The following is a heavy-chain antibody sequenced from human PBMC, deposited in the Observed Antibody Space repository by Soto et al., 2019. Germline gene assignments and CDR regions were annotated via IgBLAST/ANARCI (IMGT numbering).Heavy chain of an antibody. CDR1: GFTFSEYA. CDR2: IGGAGSNI. J-gene: IGHJ3*01. Sequence: EVQLLESGGGLVQPGGSLRLSCAASGFTFSEYAMTWVRQAPGKGLEWVSVIGGAGSNIYYADSVEGRFTVSRDDSKNTLYLRMDSMRVENTAVYYCAKYFVSGKGVYDPFDLWGQGTMVTVSS. CDR3: AKYFVSGKGVYDPFDL. D-gene: IGHD2-8*01. V-gene: IGHV3-23*01.